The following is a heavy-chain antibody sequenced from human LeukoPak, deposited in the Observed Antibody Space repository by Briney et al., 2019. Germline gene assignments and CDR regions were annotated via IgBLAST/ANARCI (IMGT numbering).Heavy chain of an antibody. CDR1: GFTFSSYW. J-gene: IGHJ4*02. Sequence: GGSLRLSCAASGFTFSSYWMSWVSQAPGKGLEWVASIKQDGSEKYYVDSVKGRFTISRDNAKNSLYLQMNSLRAEDTAVYYCARWLLLYSQQVYFDYWGQGTLVTVSS. CDR3: ARWLLLYSQQVYFDY. V-gene: IGHV3-7*01. D-gene: IGHD3-22*01. CDR2: IKQDGSEK.